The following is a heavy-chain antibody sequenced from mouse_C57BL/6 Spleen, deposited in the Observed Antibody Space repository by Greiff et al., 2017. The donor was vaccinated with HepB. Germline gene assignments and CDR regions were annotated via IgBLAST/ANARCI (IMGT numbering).Heavy chain of an antibody. D-gene: IGHD1-1*01. CDR3: ARGIGSSYPFAY. CDR1: GYTFTSYW. Sequence: QVQLQQPGAELVKPGASVKMSCKASGYTFTSYWITWVKQRPGQGLEWIGDIYPGSGSTNYNEKFKSKATLTVDTSSSTAYMQLSSLTSEDSAVYYCARGIGSSYPFAYWGQGTLVTVSA. V-gene: IGHV1-55*01. J-gene: IGHJ3*01. CDR2: IYPGSGST.